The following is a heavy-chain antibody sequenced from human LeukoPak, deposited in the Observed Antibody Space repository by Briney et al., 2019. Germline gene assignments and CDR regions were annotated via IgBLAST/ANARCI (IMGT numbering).Heavy chain of an antibody. V-gene: IGHV3-23*01. CDR3: ARDRGRYYDSRGFYWGYYVDS. CDR2: ISGSGDST. J-gene: IGHJ4*02. CDR1: GFTFSMYA. Sequence: GGSLRLSCAASGFTFSMYAVNGVRQAPGEGLEWVSTISGSGDSTYYADSVKGRFTISRDNSKDTLYLQMSSVRVDDTAVYYCARDRGRYYDSRGFYWGYYVDSWGQGSLVTVST. D-gene: IGHD3-22*01.